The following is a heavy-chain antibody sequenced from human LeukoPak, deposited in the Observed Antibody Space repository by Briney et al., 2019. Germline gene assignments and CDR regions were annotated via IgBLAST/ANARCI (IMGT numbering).Heavy chain of an antibody. CDR3: ARDRGSGWYEFNY. J-gene: IGHJ4*02. CDR2: IYYSGST. CDR1: GGSISSYY. V-gene: IGHV4-59*01. D-gene: IGHD6-19*01. Sequence: SETLSLTCTVSGGSISSYYWSWIRQPPGKGLEWIGYIYYSGSTNYNPSLKSRVTISVDTSKNQFFLKLSSVTAADTAVYYCARDRGSGWYEFNYWGQGTLVTVSS.